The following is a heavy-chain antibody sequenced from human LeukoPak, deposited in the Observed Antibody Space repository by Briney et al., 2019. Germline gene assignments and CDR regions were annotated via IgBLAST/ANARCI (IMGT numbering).Heavy chain of an antibody. D-gene: IGHD6-19*01. CDR3: TQDVSNGYRSVNFDY. CDR1: GFTFNTYS. CDR2: ISRVISTV. Sequence: AGGSLRLSCAASGFTFNTYSMNWVRQAPGKGLEWVSFISRVISTVYYADSVKGRFTISRDNAKNSMYLQMNSLRVEDTAVYYCTQDVSNGYRSVNFDYWGQGILVTVSS. V-gene: IGHV3-48*01. J-gene: IGHJ4*02.